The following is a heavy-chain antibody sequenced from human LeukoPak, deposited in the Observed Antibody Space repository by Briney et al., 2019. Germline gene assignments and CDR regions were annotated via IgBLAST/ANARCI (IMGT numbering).Heavy chain of an antibody. J-gene: IGHJ4*02. CDR2: ISSSSSYI. V-gene: IGHV3-21*04. D-gene: IGHD3-10*01. CDR3: ARGPPDSIWFGNYYFDY. Sequence: GGSLRLSCAASGFTFSSYSMNWVRQAPGKGLEWVSSISSSSSYIYYADSVKGRLTISRDNAKNSLYLQMNSLRAEDTAVYYCARGPPDSIWFGNYYFDYWGQGTLVTVSS. CDR1: GFTFSSYS.